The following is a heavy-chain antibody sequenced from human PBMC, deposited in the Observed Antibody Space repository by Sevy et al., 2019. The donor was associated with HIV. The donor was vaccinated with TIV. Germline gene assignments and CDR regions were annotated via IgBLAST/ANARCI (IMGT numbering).Heavy chain of an antibody. CDR3: ARVGMVATAYFDY. Sequence: SETLSLTCAVYGGSFSGYYWSWIRQPPGKGLEWIGEIDHSGSTNYNPSLKSRVTISVDTSKNQFSLKLSSVTAADTAVYYCARVGMVATAYFDYWGQGTLVTVSS. J-gene: IGHJ4*02. CDR2: IDHSGST. CDR1: GGSFSGYY. V-gene: IGHV4-34*01. D-gene: IGHD5-12*01.